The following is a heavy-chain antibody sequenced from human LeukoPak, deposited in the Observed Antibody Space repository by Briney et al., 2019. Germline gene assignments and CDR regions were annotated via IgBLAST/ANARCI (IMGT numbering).Heavy chain of an antibody. D-gene: IGHD7-27*01. J-gene: IGHJ4*02. V-gene: IGHV3-15*01. CDR1: GFTFSNGW. Sequence: GGSLRLSCAASGFTFSNGWMSWVRQAPGKGLEWVGRIRSKADGGIIDYAAPVKGRFTISRDDSKTMLYLQMNSLKTDDTAIYYCTTRLNGDQQGALDYWGQGTLVTVSS. CDR2: IRSKADGGII. CDR3: TTRLNGDQQGALDY.